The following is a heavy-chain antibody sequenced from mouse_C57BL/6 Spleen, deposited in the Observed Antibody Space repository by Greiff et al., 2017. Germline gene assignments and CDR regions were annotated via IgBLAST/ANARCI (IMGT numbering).Heavy chain of an antibody. CDR2: IYPGSGST. D-gene: IGHD1-1*01. V-gene: IGHV1-55*01. CDR3: GTPFTTVGATDH. J-gene: IGHJ2*01. Sequence: QVQLQQPGAELVKPGASVKMSCKASGYTFTSYWITWVKQRPGQGLEWIGDIYPGSGSTNYNEKFKSKATLTVDTSSSTAYMQLSSLTSEDSAVYYRGTPFTTVGATDHWGQGTPPTGSS. CDR1: GYTFTSYW.